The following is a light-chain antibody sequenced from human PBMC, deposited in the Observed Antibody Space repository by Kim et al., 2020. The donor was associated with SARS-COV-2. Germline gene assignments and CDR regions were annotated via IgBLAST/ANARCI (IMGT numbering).Light chain of an antibody. CDR2: DAS. CDR1: QSISGW. CDR3: QQYESQSKT. J-gene: IGKJ1*01. V-gene: IGKV1-5*01. Sequence: DIQMTQSPSTLSASVGDRVTLTCRASQSISGWLAWYQQKQGKAPKLLVYDASSLQSGVPSRFSGSGSGTEFTLTINSLQPDDFATYYCQQYESQSKTFGQGTKVDIK.